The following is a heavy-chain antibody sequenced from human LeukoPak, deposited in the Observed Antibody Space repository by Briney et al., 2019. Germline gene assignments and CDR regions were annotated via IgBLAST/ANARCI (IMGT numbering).Heavy chain of an antibody. V-gene: IGHV4-59*12. CDR1: GGSISSYY. CDR2: IYHSGST. D-gene: IGHD2-2*01. Sequence: PETLSLTCTVSGGSISSYYWSWIRQPPGKGLEWIGYIYHSGSTYYNPSLKSRVTISVDRSKNQFSLKLSSVTAADTAVYYCARDVCSSTSCYFDYWGQGTLVTVSS. CDR3: ARDVCSSTSCYFDY. J-gene: IGHJ4*02.